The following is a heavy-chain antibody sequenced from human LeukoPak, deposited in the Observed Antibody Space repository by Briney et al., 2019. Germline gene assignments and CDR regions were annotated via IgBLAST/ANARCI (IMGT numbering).Heavy chain of an antibody. Sequence: ASVKVSCKASGYTFTSYAMHWVRQAPGQRLEWMGWINAGNGNTKYSQEFQGRVTITRDTSASTAYMELSRLRSDDTAVYYCARRYCSSTSCYKFDYWGQGTLVTVSS. J-gene: IGHJ4*02. CDR3: ARRYCSSTSCYKFDY. CDR2: INAGNGNT. CDR1: GYTFTSYA. V-gene: IGHV1-3*01. D-gene: IGHD2-2*02.